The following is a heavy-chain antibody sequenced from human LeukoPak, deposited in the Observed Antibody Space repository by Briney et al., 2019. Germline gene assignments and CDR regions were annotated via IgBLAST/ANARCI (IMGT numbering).Heavy chain of an antibody. CDR3: AKTGVGATYYFDY. Sequence: GGSLRHSCAASGFTFSSYAMSWVRQAPGKGLEWVSAISGSGGSTYYADSVKGRFTISRDNSKNTLYLQMNSLRAEDTAVYYCAKTGVGATYYFDYWGQGTLVTVSS. D-gene: IGHD1-26*01. CDR1: GFTFSSYA. CDR2: ISGSGGST. J-gene: IGHJ4*02. V-gene: IGHV3-23*01.